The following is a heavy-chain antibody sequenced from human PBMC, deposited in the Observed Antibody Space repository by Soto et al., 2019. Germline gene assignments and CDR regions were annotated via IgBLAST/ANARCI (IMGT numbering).Heavy chain of an antibody. Sequence: SVKVSCKASGYTFTSYDINWVRQATGQGLEWMGWMNPNSGNTGYAQKFQGRVTMTRNTSISTAYMELSSLRSEDTAVYYCARGLGQSITIFGVVPSYNWFDPWGQGTQVTVSS. CDR1: GYTFTSYD. J-gene: IGHJ5*02. V-gene: IGHV1-8*01. D-gene: IGHD3-3*01. CDR2: MNPNSGNT. CDR3: ARGLGQSITIFGVVPSYNWFDP.